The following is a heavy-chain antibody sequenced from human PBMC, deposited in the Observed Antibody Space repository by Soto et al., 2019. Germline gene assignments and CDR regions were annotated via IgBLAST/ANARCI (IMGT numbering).Heavy chain of an antibody. Sequence: SETLSLTCTVSGGCISSGGYYWSWIRQHPGKGLEWIGYIYYSGSTYYNPSLKSRVTISVDTSKNQFSLKLSSVTAADTAFFYFPKVKKFWVSVGTCSAPWGQGPLFPVPP. CDR2: IYYSGST. J-gene: IGHJ5*02. CDR1: GGCISSGGYY. CDR3: PKVKKFWVSVGTCSAP. V-gene: IGHV4-31*03. D-gene: IGHD2-15*01.